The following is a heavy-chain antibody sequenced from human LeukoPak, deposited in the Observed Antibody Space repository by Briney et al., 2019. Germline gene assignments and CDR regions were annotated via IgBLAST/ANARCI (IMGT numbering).Heavy chain of an antibody. D-gene: IGHD3-3*01. J-gene: IGHJ4*02. V-gene: IGHV3-23*01. Sequence: PGGSLRLSCAASGFTFSSYAMSWVRQAPGKGLEWVSVISGSGGSTYYADAVQGRFTISRDNSKNTLYLQMNSLRAEDTAVYYSAKSIWSGYFSFDYWGQGTLVTVSS. CDR2: ISGSGGST. CDR1: GFTFSSYA. CDR3: AKSIWSGYFSFDY.